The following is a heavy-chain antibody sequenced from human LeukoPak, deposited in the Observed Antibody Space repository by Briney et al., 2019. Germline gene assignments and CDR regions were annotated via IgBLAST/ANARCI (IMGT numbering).Heavy chain of an antibody. V-gene: IGHV3-21*04. CDR2: ISTSSSYI. CDR3: AKDIHDVVVPAALDY. CDR1: GFTFSSYS. D-gene: IGHD2-2*01. J-gene: IGHJ4*02. Sequence: PGGSLRLSCAASGFTFSSYSMNWVRQAPGKGLEWVSSISTSSSYIYYADSVKGRFTISRDNARNSLYLQMNSLRAEDTALYYCAKDIHDVVVPAALDYWGQGTLVTVSS.